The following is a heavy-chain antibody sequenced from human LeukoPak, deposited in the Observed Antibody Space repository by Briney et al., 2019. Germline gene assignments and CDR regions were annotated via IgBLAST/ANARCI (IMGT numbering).Heavy chain of an antibody. V-gene: IGHV3-30*02. CDR1: GFTFSSYG. D-gene: IGHD3-22*01. Sequence: PGGSLRLSCAASGFTFSSYGMHWVRQAPGKGLEWVAFIRYDGSNKNYADSVKGRFTISRDNSKNTLYLQMNSLRAEDTAVYYCATPASYYDSSGYYYPPDYWGQGTLVTVSS. J-gene: IGHJ4*02. CDR2: IRYDGSNK. CDR3: ATPASYYDSSGYYYPPDY.